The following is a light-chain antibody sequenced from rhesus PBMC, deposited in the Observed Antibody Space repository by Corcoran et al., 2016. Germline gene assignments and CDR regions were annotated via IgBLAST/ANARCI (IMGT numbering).Light chain of an antibody. CDR2: GAS. V-gene: IGKV3-24*04. Sequence: ETVVTQSPATLSLSPGERATLSCRASQSVGSYLAWYQAKPGQVPRLLIYGASSRATGIPARFRGSGSGTDFTLPISSLETEDVGVYYCHQSSNLSRTFGQGTKVEIK. CDR1: QSVGSY. CDR3: HQSSNLSRT. J-gene: IGKJ1*01.